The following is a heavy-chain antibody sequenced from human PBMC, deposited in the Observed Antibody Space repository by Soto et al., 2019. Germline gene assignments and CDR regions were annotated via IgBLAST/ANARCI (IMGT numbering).Heavy chain of an antibody. J-gene: IGHJ3*02. Sequence: GASVKVSCKASGYTFTSYYMHWVRQAPGQGLEWMGIINPSGGSTSYAQKFQGRVTMTRDTSTSTVYMELSSLRSEDTAAYYCARDNYYDSSGYPYDAFDIWGQGTVVTVSS. CDR1: GYTFTSYY. CDR3: ARDNYYDSSGYPYDAFDI. CDR2: INPSGGST. V-gene: IGHV1-46*01. D-gene: IGHD3-22*01.